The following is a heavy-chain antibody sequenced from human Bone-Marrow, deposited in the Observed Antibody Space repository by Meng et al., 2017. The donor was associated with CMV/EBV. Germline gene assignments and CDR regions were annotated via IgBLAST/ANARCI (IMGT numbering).Heavy chain of an antibody. CDR3: ARGFRYYDSSGYGY. V-gene: IGHV1-8*02. CDR1: GYTFTSYG. J-gene: IGHJ4*02. D-gene: IGHD3-22*01. CDR2: MNPNSGNT. Sequence: ASVKVSCKASGYTFTSYGISWVRQAPGQGLEWMGWMNPNSGNTGYAQKFQGRVTMTRNTSISTAYMELSSLRSEDTAVYYCARGFRYYDSSGYGYWGQGTLVTVSS.